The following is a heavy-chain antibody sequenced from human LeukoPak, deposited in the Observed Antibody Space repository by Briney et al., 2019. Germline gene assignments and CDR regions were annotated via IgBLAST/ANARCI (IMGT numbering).Heavy chain of an antibody. CDR3: ARVTAVAGTSVGVDA. CDR1: GFTFKNYA. D-gene: IGHD6-19*01. Sequence: PGGSLRLSCAASGFTFKNYAMYWVRQAPGKGLVWVSRINSDASVTTYADSVKGRFTISRDNAKNTLYLQMNSLRAEDTAVYYCARVTAVAGTSVGVDAWGQGILVTVS. CDR2: INSDASVT. J-gene: IGHJ4*02. V-gene: IGHV3-74*01.